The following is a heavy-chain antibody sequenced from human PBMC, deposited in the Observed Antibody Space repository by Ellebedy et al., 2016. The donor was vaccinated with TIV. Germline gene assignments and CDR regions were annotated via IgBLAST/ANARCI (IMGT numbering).Heavy chain of an antibody. V-gene: IGHV3-7*03. CDR2: VNQDGSDR. J-gene: IGHJ4*02. Sequence: GGSLRLSXAASGFTFSTYWMTWVRQAPGKGLEWVANVNQDGSDRNYVDSVKGRFTISRDNAKNSLYLQMNSLRAEDTAVYYCATRAAVSAVAGHDYWGQGTLVTVSS. CDR3: ATRAAVSAVAGHDY. CDR1: GFTFSTYW. D-gene: IGHD6-19*01.